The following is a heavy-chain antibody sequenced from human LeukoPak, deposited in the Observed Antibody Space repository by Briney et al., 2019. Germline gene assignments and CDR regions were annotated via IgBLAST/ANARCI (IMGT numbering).Heavy chain of an antibody. D-gene: IGHD4-17*01. J-gene: IGHJ6*02. V-gene: IGHV3-53*01. CDR3: VREQTNYYGDYGMPFYYGMDV. CDR2: IYSGGST. Sequence: PGGSLTLSCAPSGFTVSSNYMSWVRQAPGKGLEWVSVIYSGGSTYYADSVKGRFTISRDNSKNTLYLQMNSLRAEDTAVYYCVREQTNYYGDYGMPFYYGMDVWGQGTTVSVSS. CDR1: GFTVSSNY.